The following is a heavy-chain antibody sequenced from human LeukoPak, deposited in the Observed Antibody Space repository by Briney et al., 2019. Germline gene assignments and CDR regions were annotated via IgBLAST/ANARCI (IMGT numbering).Heavy chain of an antibody. V-gene: IGHV4-59*01. Sequence: PSETLSLTCTVSGGSISSYYWSWIRQPPGKGLEWIGYIYYSGSTNYNPSLKSRVTISVDTSKNQFSLKLSSVTAADTAVYYCARTSPYYDFWSGYYTQHYFDYWGQGTLVTVSS. CDR2: IYYSGST. CDR1: GGSISSYY. CDR3: ARTSPYYDFWSGYYTQHYFDY. J-gene: IGHJ4*02. D-gene: IGHD3-3*01.